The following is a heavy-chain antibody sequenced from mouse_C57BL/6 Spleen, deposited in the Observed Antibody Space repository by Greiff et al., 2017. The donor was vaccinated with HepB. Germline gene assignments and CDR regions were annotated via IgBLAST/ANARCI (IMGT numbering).Heavy chain of an antibody. CDR2: ILPGSGST. Sequence: QVQLQQSGAELMKPGASVKLSCKATGYTFTGYWIAWVKQRPGHGLEWIGEILPGSGSTNYNEKFKGKATFTADTSSNTAYMQISSLTTEDSAIYYCARSPLYYGSSYRYFDYWGQGTTLTVSS. D-gene: IGHD1-1*01. CDR1: GYTFTGYW. J-gene: IGHJ2*01. CDR3: ARSPLYYGSSYRYFDY. V-gene: IGHV1-9*01.